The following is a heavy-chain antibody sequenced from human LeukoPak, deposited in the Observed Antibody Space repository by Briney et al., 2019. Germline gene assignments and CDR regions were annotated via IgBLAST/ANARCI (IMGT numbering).Heavy chain of an antibody. J-gene: IGHJ4*02. V-gene: IGHV3-23*01. D-gene: IGHD1-26*01. CDR1: GFTSSNYW. CDR2: VNADGGNT. Sequence: LPGGSLRLSCAASGFTSSNYWMAWVRQAPGKGLEWVASVNADGGNTYYADSVKGRFTISRDNSKSTLILQMNSLRVEDTALYYCTKRVKYGGTWDHFADWGQGTLVTVSS. CDR3: TKRVKYGGTWDHFAD.